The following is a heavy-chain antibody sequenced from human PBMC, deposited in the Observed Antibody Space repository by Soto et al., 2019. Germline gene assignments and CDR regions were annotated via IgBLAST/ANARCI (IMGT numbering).Heavy chain of an antibody. Sequence: SETLSLTCVVSNFSISSGYYWGWIRQSPGKGLEWIASIYRSGTTSYNPSLKSRVTTSVDPSKNQFSLMLTAVTAADTAVYYCARTHSGSYYSVFNYWGRGSLVTVSS. CDR3: ARTHSGSYYSVFNY. J-gene: IGHJ4*02. CDR1: NFSISSGYY. V-gene: IGHV4-38-2*01. CDR2: IYRSGTT. D-gene: IGHD1-26*01.